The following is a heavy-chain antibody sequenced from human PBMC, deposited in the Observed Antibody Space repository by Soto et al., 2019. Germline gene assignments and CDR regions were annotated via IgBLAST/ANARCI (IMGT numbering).Heavy chain of an antibody. CDR1: GYSFTSYW. CDR3: ARHRGAMFYYYYGMDV. D-gene: IGHD3-10*01. V-gene: IGHV5-51*01. Sequence: GESLKISCKGSGYSFTSYWIGWVRQMPGKGLEWMGIIYPGDSDTRYSPSFQGQVTISADKSISTAYLQWSSLKASDTAMYYCARHRGAMFYYYYGMDVWGKGTTVTVSS. J-gene: IGHJ6*04. CDR2: IYPGDSDT.